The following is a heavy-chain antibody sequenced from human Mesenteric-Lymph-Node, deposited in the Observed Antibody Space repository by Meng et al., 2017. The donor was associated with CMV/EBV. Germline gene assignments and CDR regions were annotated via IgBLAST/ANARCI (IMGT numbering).Heavy chain of an antibody. J-gene: IGHJ4*02. CDR1: GVG. CDR2: IYWDDDK. D-gene: IGHD3-10*01. V-gene: IGHV2-5*02. CDR3: AHMGAGGVVRGFFKTTTFYYFDY. Sequence: GVGVGWIRQPPGKALEWLALIYWDDDKRYSPSLQSRLMITKDTSKRQVVLTMTNMDPGDTATYYCAHMGAGGVVRGFFKTTTFYYFDYWGQGILVTAPQ.